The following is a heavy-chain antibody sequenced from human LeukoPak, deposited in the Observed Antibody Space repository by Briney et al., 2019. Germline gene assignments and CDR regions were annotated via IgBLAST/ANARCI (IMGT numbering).Heavy chain of an antibody. CDR2: IFPGDFRT. V-gene: IGHV5-51*01. CDR3: TCRDLLSTSSGP. Sequence: GESLKISCKGSGYSFTNYWIGWVRQMPGKGLEWMGVIFPGDFRTRYNPSFQGRVTISVDKSINTAYLQWSSLRTSDTAIYYSTCRDLLSTSSGPWGQGTLVTVSS. CDR1: GYSFTNYW. J-gene: IGHJ5*02. D-gene: IGHD6-6*01.